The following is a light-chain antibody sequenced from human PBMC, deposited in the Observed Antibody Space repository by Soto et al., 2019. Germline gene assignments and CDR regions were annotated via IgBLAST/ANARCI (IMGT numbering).Light chain of an antibody. CDR3: SSYAGSNRKV. CDR1: SSDVGGYNY. Sequence: QSALTQPPSASGSPGQSVTISCTGTSSDVGGYNYVSWYQQHPGKAPKVMIYGVNKRPSGVPDRFSGSKSGNTASLTVSGLQAEDEADYYCSSYAGSNRKVFGGGTKVTVL. CDR2: GVN. V-gene: IGLV2-8*01. J-gene: IGLJ2*01.